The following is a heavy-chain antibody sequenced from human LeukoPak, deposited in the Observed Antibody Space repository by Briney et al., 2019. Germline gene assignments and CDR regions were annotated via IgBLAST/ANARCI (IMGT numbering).Heavy chain of an antibody. Sequence: GGSLRLSCAASGFTFSNYWVHWVRQAPGKGLVWVSRINFDGTRINYADSVKGRFTISRDNAKNTLYLEMNSLRVEDTAVYYCARGGSGSYMTDYWGQGTLLTVSS. CDR1: GFTFSNYW. V-gene: IGHV3-74*01. J-gene: IGHJ4*02. CDR2: INFDGTRI. D-gene: IGHD1-26*01. CDR3: ARGGSGSYMTDY.